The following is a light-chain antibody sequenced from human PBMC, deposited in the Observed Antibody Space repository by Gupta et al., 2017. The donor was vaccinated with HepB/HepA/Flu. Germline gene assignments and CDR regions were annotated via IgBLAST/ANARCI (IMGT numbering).Light chain of an antibody. J-gene: IGLJ2*01. Sequence: QSALTPPASVSGSPGPSTTISCTGTSTDVGGYNYVSWYQQHPGNAPNLMIYDVSSRPSGVSHRSAGSKSGTTAFPTISGLQAEDEAYYYCSSYTSSSTRVFGGGTKLTVI. CDR2: DVS. V-gene: IGLV2-14*01. CDR3: SSYTSSSTRV. CDR1: STDVGGYNY.